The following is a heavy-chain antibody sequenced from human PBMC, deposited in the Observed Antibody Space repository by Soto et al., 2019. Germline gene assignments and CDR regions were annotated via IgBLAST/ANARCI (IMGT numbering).Heavy chain of an antibody. CDR3: ARESEDLTSNFDY. CDR2: ISSTTNYI. V-gene: IGHV3-21*01. CDR1: GFTFSRYS. Sequence: GGSLRLSFAASGFTFSRYSMNWVRQAPGKGLEWVSSISSTTNYIYYADSMKGRFTVSRDNAKNSVYLDMNSLSAEDTAVYYCARESEDLTSNFDYWGQGTLVTV. J-gene: IGHJ4*02.